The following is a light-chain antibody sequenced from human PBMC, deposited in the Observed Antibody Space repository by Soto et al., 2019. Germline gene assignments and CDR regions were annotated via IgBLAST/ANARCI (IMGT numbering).Light chain of an antibody. V-gene: IGKV1D-12*01. CDR3: LQANSFPLT. J-gene: IGKJ4*01. CDR2: GAA. CDR1: QDISSK. Sequence: DIPMTQSPSSVSASVGDRVTITCRASQDISSKLAWYQRKPGKAPNLLIYGAANLESGVPSRFNGSGSGTDFTLTISSLQPEDFATYYCLQANSFPLTFGGGTKVEIK.